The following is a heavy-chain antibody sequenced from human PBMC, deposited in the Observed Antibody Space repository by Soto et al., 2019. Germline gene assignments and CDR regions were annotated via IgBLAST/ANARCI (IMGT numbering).Heavy chain of an antibody. Sequence: VQLVESGGGVVQPGRSLRLSCAASGSTFSNYGMHWVRQAPGKGPEWVAVIWYDGSNKYYGESVMGRFSISRDNSKNTLYLDINSLRTEDTAVYYCARDGGSHGPSYFDSWGQGSLVIVSS. D-gene: IGHD3-16*01. CDR1: GSTFSNYG. V-gene: IGHV3-33*01. CDR2: IWYDGSNK. CDR3: ARDGGSHGPSYFDS. J-gene: IGHJ4*02.